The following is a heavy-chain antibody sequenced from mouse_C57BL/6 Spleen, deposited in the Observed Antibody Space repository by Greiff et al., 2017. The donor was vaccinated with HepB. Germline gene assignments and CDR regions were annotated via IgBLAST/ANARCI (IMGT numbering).Heavy chain of an antibody. Sequence: QVQLQQSGAELVRPGASVTLSCKASGYTFTDYEMHWVKQTPVHGLEWIGAIDPETGGTAYNQKFKGKAILTADKSSSTAYMELRSLTSEDSAVYYCTRTMVTRAWFAYWGQGTLVTVSA. CDR2: IDPETGGT. D-gene: IGHD2-2*01. V-gene: IGHV1-15*01. CDR3: TRTMVTRAWFAY. J-gene: IGHJ3*01. CDR1: GYTFTDYE.